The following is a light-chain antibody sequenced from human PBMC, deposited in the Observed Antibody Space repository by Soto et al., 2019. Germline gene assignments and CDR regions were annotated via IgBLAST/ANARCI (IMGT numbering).Light chain of an antibody. Sequence: EIVLTQSPGTLSLSPGERATLSCRASQSLSTNSLAWYQQKPGQTPRLLIYAASTRDTVIPDRFNGSGSGTDFALTISRLEPEDFALYYCQQYDASPLTFGPGTKVDVK. CDR3: QQYDASPLT. V-gene: IGKV3-20*01. CDR2: AAS. J-gene: IGKJ3*01. CDR1: QSLSTNS.